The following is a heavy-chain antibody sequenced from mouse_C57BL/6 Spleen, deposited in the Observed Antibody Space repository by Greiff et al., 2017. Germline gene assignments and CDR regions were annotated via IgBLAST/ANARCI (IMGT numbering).Heavy chain of an antibody. CDR1: GYAFSSSW. CDR3: AKGLYYGSSYEGYAMDY. CDR2: IYPGDGDT. Sequence: QVQLQQSGPELVKPGASVKISCKASGYAFSSSWMNWVKQRPGKGLEWIGRIYPGDGDTNYNGKFKGKATLTADKSSSTAYRQLSSLTSEDSAVYFCAKGLYYGSSYEGYAMDYWGQGTSVTVSS. J-gene: IGHJ4*01. V-gene: IGHV1-82*01. D-gene: IGHD1-1*01.